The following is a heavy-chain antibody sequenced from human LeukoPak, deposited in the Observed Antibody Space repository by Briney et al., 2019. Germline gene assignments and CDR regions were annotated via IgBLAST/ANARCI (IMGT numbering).Heavy chain of an antibody. V-gene: IGHV4-30-2*01. CDR1: GGSISSGGYS. CDR3: ARERGQGAFDI. CDR2: IYHSGST. J-gene: IGHJ3*02. Sequence: SQTLSLTCAVSGGSISSGGYSWSWIRQPPGKGLEWIGYIYHSGSTYYNPSPKSRVTISVDRSKNQCSLKLRSVTAADTAVYYCARERGQGAFDIWGQGTMVTVSS.